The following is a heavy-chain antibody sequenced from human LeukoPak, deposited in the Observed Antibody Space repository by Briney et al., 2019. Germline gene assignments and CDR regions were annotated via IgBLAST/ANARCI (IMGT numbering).Heavy chain of an antibody. V-gene: IGHV4-39*07. CDR2: IYYSGRT. CDR3: ARGGDYGEIVY. D-gene: IGHD4/OR15-4a*01. Sequence: PSETLSLTCTVSGGSISSSSYYWGWIRQPPGKGLECIGSIYYSGRTYYNPSLKSRVTTSVDTSKNQFSLKLSSVTAADTAVYYCARGGDYGEIVYWGQGTLVTVSS. CDR1: GGSISSSSYY. J-gene: IGHJ4*02.